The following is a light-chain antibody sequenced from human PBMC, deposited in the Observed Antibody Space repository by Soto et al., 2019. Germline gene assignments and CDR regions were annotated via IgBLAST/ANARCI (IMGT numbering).Light chain of an antibody. CDR2: AAS. CDR3: QQSYSTFVT. V-gene: IGKV1-39*01. Sequence: DIQMTQSPSSLSASVGDRVTITCRACQSISSYLNWYQQKPGKAPKLLIYAASSLQSGVPSRFSGSGSGTDFTLTISSLQPEDFATYYCQQSYSTFVTFGQGTKVEIK. CDR1: QSISSY. J-gene: IGKJ1*01.